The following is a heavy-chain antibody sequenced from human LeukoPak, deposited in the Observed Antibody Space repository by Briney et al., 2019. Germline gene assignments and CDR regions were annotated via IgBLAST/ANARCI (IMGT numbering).Heavy chain of an antibody. D-gene: IGHD6-19*01. V-gene: IGHV3-23*01. CDR2: ISGSGGST. Sequence: GGSLRLSCAASGFTFSSYAMSWVRQAPGKGLEWVSAISGSGGSTYYADSVKVRFTISRDNSKNTLYLQVNSLRVEDTAVYYCAKVRWDNSGWYYSDSWGQGPLVTVSS. CDR3: AKVRWDNSGWYYSDS. CDR1: GFTFSSYA. J-gene: IGHJ4*02.